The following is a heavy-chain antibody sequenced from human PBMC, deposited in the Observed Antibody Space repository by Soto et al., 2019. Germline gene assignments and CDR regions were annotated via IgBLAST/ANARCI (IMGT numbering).Heavy chain of an antibody. D-gene: IGHD6-19*01. CDR2: ISHDGSNT. Sequence: GGSLRLSCVASGFTLSSTGMHWVRQAPGKGLEWVAMISHDGSNTYYGDSVKGRFTISRDNSWNTLYLQMDSLRPEDTSVYYCAKDWGSSGWFNWFDPWGQGTLVTVSS. J-gene: IGHJ5*02. CDR3: AKDWGSSGWFNWFDP. V-gene: IGHV3-30*18. CDR1: GFTLSSTG.